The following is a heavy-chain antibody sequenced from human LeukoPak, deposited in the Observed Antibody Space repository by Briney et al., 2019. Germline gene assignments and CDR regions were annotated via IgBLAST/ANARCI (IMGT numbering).Heavy chain of an antibody. CDR3: ARGWDRIAVAGSFDY. CDR1: GGSTSGYY. D-gene: IGHD6-19*01. V-gene: IGHV4-59*01. Sequence: SETLSLTCTVSGGSTSGYYWSWIRQPPGKGLEWIGDIYYSGSTNYNPSLTSRVTMSVDTSKNQFSLKLNSVTAADTAVYYCARGWDRIAVAGSFDYWGQGTLVTVSS. J-gene: IGHJ4*02. CDR2: IYYSGST.